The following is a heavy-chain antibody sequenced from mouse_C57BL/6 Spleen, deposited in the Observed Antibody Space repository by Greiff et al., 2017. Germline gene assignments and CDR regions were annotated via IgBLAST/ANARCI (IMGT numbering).Heavy chain of an antibody. D-gene: IGHD2-2*01. V-gene: IGHV1-50*01. J-gene: IGHJ3*01. CDR2: IDPSDSYT. CDR1: GYTFTSYW. Sequence: VQLQQPGAELVKPGASVKLSCKASGYTFTSYWMQWVKQRPGQGLEWIGEIDPSDSYTNYNQKFKGKATLTVDTSSSAAYMQLSSLTSEDSAVYYCARNGIYYGYDFAYWGQGTLVTVSA. CDR3: ARNGIYYGYDFAY.